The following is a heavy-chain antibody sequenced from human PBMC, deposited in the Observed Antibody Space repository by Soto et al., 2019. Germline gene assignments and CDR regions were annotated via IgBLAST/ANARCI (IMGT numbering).Heavy chain of an antibody. V-gene: IGHV3-48*03. CDR2: ISSSGSTI. CDR3: ATTNAFDI. J-gene: IGHJ3*02. CDR1: GFTFSSYE. Sequence: LSITCAASGFTFSSYEMNWVRQAPGKGLEWVSYISSSGSTIYYADSVKCRFTITRDNAKNSLYLQMNSLRAEATAVYYCATTNAFDIWGQGTMVTVSS.